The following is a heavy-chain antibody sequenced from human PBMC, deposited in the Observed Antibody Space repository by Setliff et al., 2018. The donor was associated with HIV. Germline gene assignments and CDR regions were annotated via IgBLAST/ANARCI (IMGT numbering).Heavy chain of an antibody. CDR1: EYSFISYN. V-gene: IGHV5-51*01. J-gene: IGHJ5*02. Sequence: GESLKISCKASEYSFISYNIAWLRQMPGKGLEWMGIIYPIDSETKYSPSFQGQVTISVDRSISTAYLQWNNLKASDSAIYYCARHPPRGYPKNWFDPWGQGTLVTVSS. D-gene: IGHD3-16*02. CDR3: ARHPPRGYPKNWFDP. CDR2: IYPIDSET.